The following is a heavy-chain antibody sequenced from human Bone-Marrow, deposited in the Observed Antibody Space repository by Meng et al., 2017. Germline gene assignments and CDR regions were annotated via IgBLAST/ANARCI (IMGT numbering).Heavy chain of an antibody. CDR2: ISSSGSTI. Sequence: GESLKISCAASGFTFSDYYMSWIRQAPGKGLEWVSYISSSGSTIYYADSVKGRFTISRDNAKNSLYLQMNSLRAEDTAVYYCARAHNCGGDCHDYWGQGTLVTVSS. CDR1: GFTFSDYY. V-gene: IGHV3-11*04. D-gene: IGHD2-21*02. J-gene: IGHJ4*02. CDR3: ARAHNCGGDCHDY.